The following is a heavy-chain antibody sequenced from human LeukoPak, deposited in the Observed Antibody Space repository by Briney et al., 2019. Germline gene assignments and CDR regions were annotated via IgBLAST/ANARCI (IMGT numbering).Heavy chain of an antibody. CDR2: ISSSGSTI. J-gene: IGHJ4*02. CDR3: ARSGHDYPYYFDY. CDR1: GFTFSDYY. Sequence: GGSLRLSCAASGFTFSDYYMSWIRQAPGKGLEWVSYISSSGSTIYYADSVKGRFTVSRDNAKNSLYLQMNSLRAEDTAVYYCARSGHDYPYYFDYWGQGTLVTVSS. D-gene: IGHD4-11*01. V-gene: IGHV3-11*01.